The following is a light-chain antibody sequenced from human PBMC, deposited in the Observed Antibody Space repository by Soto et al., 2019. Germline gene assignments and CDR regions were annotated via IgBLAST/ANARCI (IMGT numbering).Light chain of an antibody. Sequence: QSALTQPASVSGSPGQAITISCAGTSSDIGGYNYVSWYQQHPGKAPKVMIYEVSNRPSGVSNRFSGSKSGNTASLTISGLQAEDESDYYCSLYTSSSTLYVFGSGTKVTVL. CDR3: SLYTSSSTLYV. V-gene: IGLV2-14*01. CDR1: SSDIGGYNY. CDR2: EVS. J-gene: IGLJ1*01.